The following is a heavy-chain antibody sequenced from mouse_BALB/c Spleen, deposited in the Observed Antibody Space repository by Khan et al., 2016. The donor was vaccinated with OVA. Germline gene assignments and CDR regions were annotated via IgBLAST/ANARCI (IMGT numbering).Heavy chain of an antibody. Sequence: VQLKESGPGLVKPSQSLSLTCSVTGYSITSGYFWNWIRQFPGNKLEWMGYIRYDGDYNYNPSLKNRISIIRDTSKNQFFLRLNSVTPEDTATYDCARGGSSGPAWFTSWGQGTLLTVSA. J-gene: IGHJ3*01. CDR2: IRYDGDY. CDR1: GYSITSGYF. V-gene: IGHV3-6*02. D-gene: IGHD3-1*01. CDR3: ARGGSSGPAWFTS.